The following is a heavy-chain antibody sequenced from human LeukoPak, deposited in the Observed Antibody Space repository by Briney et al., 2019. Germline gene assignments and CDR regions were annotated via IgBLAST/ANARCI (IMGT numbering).Heavy chain of an antibody. V-gene: IGHV1-2*02. J-gene: IGHJ5*02. CDR2: INSHSGAT. D-gene: IGHD3-22*01. CDR1: GYTFTEYY. Sequence: ASVKVSCKVSGYTFTEYYIHWVRQTPGRGLEWMGLINSHSGATNYTQTFQGRVTLTRDTSSSTAYMHLSSLRFDDTAVYYCARGKSGYSPWGQGTPVTVSS. CDR3: ARGKSGYSP.